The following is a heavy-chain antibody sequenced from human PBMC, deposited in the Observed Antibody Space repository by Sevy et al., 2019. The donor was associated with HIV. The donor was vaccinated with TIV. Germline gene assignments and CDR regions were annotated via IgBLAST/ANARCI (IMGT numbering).Heavy chain of an antibody. Sequence: GESLKISCKGSGYSFTSYWIGWVRQMPGKGLEWMGIIYPGDSDTRCSPSFQGQVTISADKSISTAYLQWSSLKASDTAMYYCARIHAPYDSSGYADYWGQGTLVTVSS. CDR3: ARIHAPYDSSGYADY. CDR2: IYPGDSDT. V-gene: IGHV5-51*01. J-gene: IGHJ4*02. D-gene: IGHD3-22*01. CDR1: GYSFTSYW.